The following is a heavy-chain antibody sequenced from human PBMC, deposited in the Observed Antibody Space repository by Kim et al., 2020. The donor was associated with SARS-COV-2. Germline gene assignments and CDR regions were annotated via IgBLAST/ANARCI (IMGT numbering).Heavy chain of an antibody. J-gene: IGHJ6*02. CDR2: INTNTGNP. D-gene: IGHD3-3*01. CDR1: GYTFTSYA. V-gene: IGHV7-4-1*02. Sequence: ASVKVSCKASGYTFTSYAMNWVRQAPGQGLEWMGWINTNTGNPTYAQGFTGRFVFSLDTSVSTAYLQISSLKAEDTAVYYCARDPNIPYYDFWSGYYKRHLYGMDVWGQGTTVTVSS. CDR3: ARDPNIPYYDFWSGYYKRHLYGMDV.